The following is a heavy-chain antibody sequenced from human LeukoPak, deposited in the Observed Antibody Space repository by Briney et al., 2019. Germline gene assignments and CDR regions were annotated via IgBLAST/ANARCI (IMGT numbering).Heavy chain of an antibody. CDR2: MNPNSGNT. CDR3: ATAVRLGELSPDY. V-gene: IGHV1-8*01. CDR1: GYTFTSYD. J-gene: IGHJ4*02. Sequence: GASVKVSCKASGYTFTSYDINWVRQATGQGLEWMGWMNPNSGNTGYAQKFQGRVTMTRNTSISTAYMELSSLRSEDTAVYYCATAVRLGELSPDYWGQGTLVTVSS. D-gene: IGHD3-16*02.